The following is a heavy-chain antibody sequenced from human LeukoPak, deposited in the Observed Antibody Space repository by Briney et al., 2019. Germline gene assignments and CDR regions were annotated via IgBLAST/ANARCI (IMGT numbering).Heavy chain of an antibody. CDR2: IYHSGST. CDR1: GDSISSSTW. J-gene: IGHJ4*02. CDR3: AASGSPHYFDY. V-gene: IGHV4-4*02. D-gene: IGHD1-26*01. Sequence: SETLSLTCAVSGDSISSSTWWNWVRQPPGKGLEWIGEIYHSGSTNYNPSLKSRVTISVDTSKNQFSLKLSSVTAADTAVYYCAASGSPHYFDYWGQGTLVTVSS.